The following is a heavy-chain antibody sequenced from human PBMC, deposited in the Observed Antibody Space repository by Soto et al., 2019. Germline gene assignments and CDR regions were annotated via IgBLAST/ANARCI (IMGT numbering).Heavy chain of an antibody. CDR3: AGGEGETAMENV. V-gene: IGHV1-69*01. Sequence: QVQLVQSGAEVKKPGSSVKVSCKASGGTLLSYTISWVRQAPGQGLQWMGGIIPIFGIANYEQKFQGRVTITADESTCVAYMELSSLRAEDTVVYYCAGGEGETAMENVWGQVTTGTVSS. J-gene: IGHJ6*02. CDR1: GGTLLSYT. D-gene: IGHD1-26*01. CDR2: IIPIFGIA.